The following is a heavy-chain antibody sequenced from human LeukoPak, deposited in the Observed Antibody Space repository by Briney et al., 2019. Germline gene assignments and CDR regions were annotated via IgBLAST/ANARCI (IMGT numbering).Heavy chain of an antibody. CDR2: IGGRDGST. Sequence: GGSLRLSCAASGFTFSSYGMSWVRQAPGKGLEWVSAIGGRDGSTYYADSVKGRFTISRDNSKNTLYVQMNSLRAEDTAVYYCAKEHYYGSGSLDYWGQGTLVTVSS. CDR1: GFTFSSYG. CDR3: AKEHYYGSGSLDY. V-gene: IGHV3-23*01. J-gene: IGHJ4*02. D-gene: IGHD3-10*01.